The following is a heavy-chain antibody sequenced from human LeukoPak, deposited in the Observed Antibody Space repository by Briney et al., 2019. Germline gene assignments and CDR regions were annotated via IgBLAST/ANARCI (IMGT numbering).Heavy chain of an antibody. CDR1: GFTFSSYS. J-gene: IGHJ4*02. CDR3: ARDHCSSTSCYGGFDY. Sequence: GGSLRLSCAASGFTFSSYSMNWLRQAPGEGLEWVSSISSSSSYIYYADSVKGRFTISRDNAKNSLYLQMNSLRAEDTAVYYCARDHCSSTSCYGGFDYWGQGTLVTVSS. CDR2: ISSSSSYI. D-gene: IGHD2-2*01. V-gene: IGHV3-21*01.